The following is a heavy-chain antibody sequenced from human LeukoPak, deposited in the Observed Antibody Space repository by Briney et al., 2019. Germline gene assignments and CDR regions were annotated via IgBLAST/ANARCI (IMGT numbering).Heavy chain of an antibody. Sequence: SETLSLTCTVSGGSISSYYWSWIRQPPGKGLEWIGSIYYSGSTNYNPSLKSRVTISVDTSKNQFSLKLSSVTAADTAVYYCARYGSGWYAGYYFDYWGQGTLVTVSS. J-gene: IGHJ4*02. CDR2: IYYSGST. CDR1: GGSISSYY. D-gene: IGHD6-19*01. CDR3: ARYGSGWYAGYYFDY. V-gene: IGHV4-59*01.